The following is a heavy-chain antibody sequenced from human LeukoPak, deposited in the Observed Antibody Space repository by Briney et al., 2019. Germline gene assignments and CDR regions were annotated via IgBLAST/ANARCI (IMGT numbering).Heavy chain of an antibody. CDR1: GGSISNFY. Sequence: PSETLSLTCTVSGGSISNFYWSWLRQPPGRGLEWVGYIYYSGTSNSNPSLKSRVTISVDTSKNQFSLKLSSVTAADTAVYYCARHIGFCSSTTCQARFDHWGQGTLVTVSS. CDR3: ARHIGFCSSTTCQARFDH. D-gene: IGHD2-2*01. J-gene: IGHJ5*02. CDR2: IYYSGTS. V-gene: IGHV4-59*08.